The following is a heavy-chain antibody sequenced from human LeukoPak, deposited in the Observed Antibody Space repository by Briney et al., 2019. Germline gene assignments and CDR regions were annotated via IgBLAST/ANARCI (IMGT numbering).Heavy chain of an antibody. CDR2: IKSKTDGGTT. V-gene: IGHV3-15*01. CDR3: QGGRF. CDR1: GYTLTIAW. J-gene: IGHJ4*02. Sequence: VGSLTLSCSPSGYTLTIAWTSCARQATQKGLEWVGRIKSKTDGGTTDYAAPVKGRFSISRDDSKNTLYLQMNSLKSEDTAVYYCQGGRFWGQGTLVTVSS. D-gene: IGHD1-26*01.